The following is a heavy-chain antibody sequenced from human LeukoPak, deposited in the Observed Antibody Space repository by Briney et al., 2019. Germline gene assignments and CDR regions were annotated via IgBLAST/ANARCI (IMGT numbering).Heavy chain of an antibody. V-gene: IGHV4-59*01. CDR1: GGSISSYY. CDR2: IDYSGST. D-gene: IGHD6-25*01. J-gene: IGHJ4*02. Sequence: PSETLSLTCTVSGGSISSYYWSWIRQPPGKGLEWIGYIDYSGSTNYNPSLKSRVTISVDTSKSQFSLKLSSVAAADTALYSCARGGPAALYYFDYWGQGTLVTVFS. CDR3: ARGGPAALYYFDY.